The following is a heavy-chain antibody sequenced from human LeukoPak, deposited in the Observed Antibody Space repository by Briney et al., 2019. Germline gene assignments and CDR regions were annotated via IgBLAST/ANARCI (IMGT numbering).Heavy chain of an antibody. CDR3: ARGRYGSGSYFFDY. CDR1: SGSISSFY. CDR2: IFTSGST. D-gene: IGHD3-10*01. Sequence: SETLSLTCTVSSGSISSFYWTWIRQPAGKGLEWIGRIFTSGSTNYSPSLKSRVTMSVDTAKNQFSLKLTSVTAADTAVYYCARGRYGSGSYFFDYWGQGSLVTVSS. V-gene: IGHV4-4*07. J-gene: IGHJ4*02.